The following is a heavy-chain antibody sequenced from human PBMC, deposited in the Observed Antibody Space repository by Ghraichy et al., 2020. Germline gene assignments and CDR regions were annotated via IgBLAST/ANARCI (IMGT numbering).Heavy chain of an antibody. J-gene: IGHJ4*02. V-gene: IGHV3-21*01. CDR1: GFSFSSYT. D-gene: IGHD5-18*01. Sequence: GGSLRLSCAASGFSFSSYTMNWVRQAPGKGLEWVSYISSGSSFIHYADSVKGRFTISRDNAKNSLFLQMNSLRAEDTAVYFCARDDGDTAFAYWGQGTLVTVSS. CDR2: ISSGSSFI. CDR3: ARDDGDTAFAY.